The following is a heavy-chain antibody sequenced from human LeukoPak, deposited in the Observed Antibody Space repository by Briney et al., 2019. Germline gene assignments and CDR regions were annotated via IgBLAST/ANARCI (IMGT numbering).Heavy chain of an antibody. Sequence: PGGSQRLSCAASGFTFSSYAMHWVRQAPGKGLEWVAVISYDGSNKYYADSVKGRFTISRDNSKNTLYLQMNSLRAEDTAVYYCAREGAEQAFDIWGQGTMVTVSS. CDR3: AREGAEQAFDI. CDR1: GFTFSSYA. CDR2: ISYDGSNK. V-gene: IGHV3-30-3*01. J-gene: IGHJ3*02. D-gene: IGHD1-26*01.